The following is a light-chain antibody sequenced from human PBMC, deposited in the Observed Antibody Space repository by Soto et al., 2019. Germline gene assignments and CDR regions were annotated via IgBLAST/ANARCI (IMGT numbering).Light chain of an antibody. J-gene: IGLJ1*01. Sequence: QSVLTHPASVYGSPVQSITISGTGTNSDVGGYNYVSWYQQHPGKAPKLMIYDVSNRPSGVSNRFSGSKSGNKASLTISGLRAEDEADYYCSSYTSSSTLVFGTGTKVTVL. CDR1: NSDVGGYNY. CDR2: DVS. CDR3: SSYTSSSTLV. V-gene: IGLV2-14*01.